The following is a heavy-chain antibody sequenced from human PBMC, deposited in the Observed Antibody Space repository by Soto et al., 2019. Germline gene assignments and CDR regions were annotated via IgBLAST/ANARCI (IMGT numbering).Heavy chain of an antibody. V-gene: IGHV1-2*04. J-gene: IGHJ6*02. CDR1: GYTFTGYY. Sequence: QVQLVQSGAEVKKPGASVKVCCKASGYTFTGYYMHWVRHAPGQGLEWMGWINPNSGGTNYAQKFQGWVTMTRDTSISTAYMELSRLRSDDTAVYYCARDLMHSSGDGGMDVWGQGTTVTVSS. CDR2: INPNSGGT. CDR3: ARDLMHSSGDGGMDV. D-gene: IGHD6-19*01.